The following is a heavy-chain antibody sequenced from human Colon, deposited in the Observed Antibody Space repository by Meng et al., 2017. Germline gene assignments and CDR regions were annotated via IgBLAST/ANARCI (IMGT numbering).Heavy chain of an antibody. J-gene: IGHJ4*02. CDR3: ARQGSGTGWALF. V-gene: IGHV3-74*01. D-gene: IGHD6-19*01. CDR1: GFTFSSYW. Sequence: EVRLGGSGGGLVQPGGSLRLSCATSGFTFSSYWMHWLRQAPGKGLVWVSRISDDGSSTNYADSVKGRFTISRDSAKKTLYLQMNSLRADDTAVYYCARQGSGTGWALFWGQGTLVTVSS. CDR2: ISDDGSST.